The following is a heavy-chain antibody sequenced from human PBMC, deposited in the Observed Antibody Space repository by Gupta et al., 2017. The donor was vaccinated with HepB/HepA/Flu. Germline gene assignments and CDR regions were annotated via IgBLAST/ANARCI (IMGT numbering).Heavy chain of an antibody. CDR3: ARVKYGGNIRRANWYFDL. V-gene: IGHV3-33*01. CDR1: GFTFSSYG. J-gene: IGHJ2*01. D-gene: IGHD2-15*01. CDR2: IWYDGSNK. Sequence: QVQLVESGGGVVQPGRSLRVSCAASGFTFSSYGLHWFRQAPGKGLEWVAVIWYDGSNKYYADSVKGRFTISRDNSKNTLYLQMNSLRAEDTAVYYCARVKYGGNIRRANWYFDLWGRGTLVTVSS.